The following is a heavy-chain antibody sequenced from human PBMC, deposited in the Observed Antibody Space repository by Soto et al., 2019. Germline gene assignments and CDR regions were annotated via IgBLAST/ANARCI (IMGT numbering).Heavy chain of an antibody. Sequence: SETLSLTCTVSGDSSSSSGHYWSWVRQPPGKALEWIGHIYDSGSTYYNPSLKGRVTISLDTPKNQFSLKLSSVTAADTAVYYCARDRVVESGYEGWFDPWGQGTLVTVSS. CDR3: ARDRVVESGYEGWFDP. CDR1: GDSSSSSGHY. V-gene: IGHV4-31*03. D-gene: IGHD5-12*01. CDR2: IYDSGST. J-gene: IGHJ5*02.